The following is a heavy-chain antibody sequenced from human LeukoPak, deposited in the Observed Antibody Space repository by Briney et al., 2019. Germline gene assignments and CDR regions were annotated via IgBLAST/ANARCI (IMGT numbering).Heavy chain of an antibody. V-gene: IGHV4-39*07. CDR3: ARGFRGASFDY. Sequence: SSETLSLTCTVSGGSISSSSYYWGWIRQPPGKGLEWIGSIYYSGSTYYNPSLKSRVTISVDTSKNQFSLKLSSVTAADTAVYYCARGFRGASFDYWGQGTVVTVSS. CDR2: IYYSGST. D-gene: IGHD1-26*01. CDR1: GGSISSSSYY. J-gene: IGHJ3*01.